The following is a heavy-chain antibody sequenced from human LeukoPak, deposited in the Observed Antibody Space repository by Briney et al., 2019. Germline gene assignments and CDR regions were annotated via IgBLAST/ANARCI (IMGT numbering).Heavy chain of an antibody. V-gene: IGHV4-4*07. CDR2: IYTSGST. CDR1: GGSISSYY. CDR3: ARGYDYGDYPWFDP. D-gene: IGHD4-17*01. J-gene: IGHJ5*02. Sequence: SETLSLTCTVSGGSISSYYWSWIRQPAGKGLEWIGRIYTSGSTNYNPSLKSRVTMSVDTSKNQFSLKLSSVTAADTAVYYCARGYDYGDYPWFDPWGQGTLVTVSS.